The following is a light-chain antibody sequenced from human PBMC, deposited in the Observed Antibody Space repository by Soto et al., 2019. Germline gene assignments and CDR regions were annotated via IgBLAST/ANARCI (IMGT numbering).Light chain of an antibody. J-gene: IGLJ2*01. CDR1: SSNIGSNT. CDR2: NND. Sequence: QAVVTQPPSASGTPGQRVTISCSGSSSNIGSNTVNWYQQLPGTAPKLLIYNNDLRPSGVPDRFSGSKSGTSASLAISGLLSEDEADYYCAAWDDSLNGLLFGGGTQLTVL. CDR3: AAWDDSLNGLL. V-gene: IGLV1-44*01.